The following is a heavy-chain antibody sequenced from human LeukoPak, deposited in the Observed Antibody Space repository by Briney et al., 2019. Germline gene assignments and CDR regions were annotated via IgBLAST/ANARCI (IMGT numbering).Heavy chain of an antibody. CDR3: AKEGYSRGYYSYYYMDV. V-gene: IGHV3-30*02. D-gene: IGHD6-13*01. CDR1: GFTFSSYG. Sequence: GGSLRLSCAASGFTFSSYGMHWVRQAPGKGLEWVAFIRYDGSGKYYADSVKGRFTISRDNSKSTLYLQMNSLRAEDTAVYYCAKEGYSRGYYSYYYMDVWGKGTTVTVSS. J-gene: IGHJ6*03. CDR2: IRYDGSGK.